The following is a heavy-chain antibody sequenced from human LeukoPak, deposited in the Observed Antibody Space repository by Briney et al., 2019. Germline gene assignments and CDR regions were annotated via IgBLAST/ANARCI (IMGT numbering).Heavy chain of an antibody. CDR3: ARDTPSGLIIASSSGWFDP. D-gene: IGHD3-22*01. Sequence: PSETLSLTCTVSGVSISSGDYYWSWIRQPPGKGLEWIGYIYYSGSTYYNPSLKSRVTISVDTPKNQFSLKLSSVTAADTAVYYCARDTPSGLIIASSSGWFDPWGQGTLVTVSS. CDR2: IYYSGST. V-gene: IGHV4-30-4*01. CDR1: GVSISSGDYY. J-gene: IGHJ5*02.